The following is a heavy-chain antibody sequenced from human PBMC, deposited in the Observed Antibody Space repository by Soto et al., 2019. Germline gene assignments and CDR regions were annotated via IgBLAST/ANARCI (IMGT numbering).Heavy chain of an antibody. Sequence: ASVKVSCKASGYTFTSYYMHWVRQAPGQGLEWMGIINPSGGSTSYAQKFQGRVTMTRDTSTSTVYMELSSLRSEDTAVYYCAREVGNDYGDYDGSYYYYGMDVWGQGTTVTVSS. CDR2: INPSGGST. D-gene: IGHD4-17*01. V-gene: IGHV1-46*01. J-gene: IGHJ6*02. CDR1: GYTFTSYY. CDR3: AREVGNDYGDYDGSYYYYGMDV.